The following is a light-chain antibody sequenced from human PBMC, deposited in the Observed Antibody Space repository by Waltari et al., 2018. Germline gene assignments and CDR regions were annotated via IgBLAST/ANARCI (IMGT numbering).Light chain of an antibody. J-gene: IGKJ1*01. CDR3: QQYKSYKT. CDR2: GAS. CDR1: QSITTS. V-gene: IGKV1-5*03. Sequence: DIQMTQSPSTLSASVGDTVIISCRASQSITTSLAWYQQKPGKAPDVLIYGASNLERGVPSRFSGSGYGTEFTLTISSLQPDDFATYYCQQYKSYKTFGQGTRVEIK.